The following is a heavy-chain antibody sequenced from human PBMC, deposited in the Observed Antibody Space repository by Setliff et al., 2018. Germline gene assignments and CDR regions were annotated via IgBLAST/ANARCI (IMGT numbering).Heavy chain of an antibody. Sequence: PGGSLRLSCAASGFTFSSYAMSWVRQAPGKGLEWVSAISGSGGSTYYADSVKGRFTISRDNSKNTLYLQMNSLRAEDTAVYYCAKDYVWGSYRYTLPKYFDYWGQGTLVTVSS. V-gene: IGHV3-23*01. CDR3: AKDYVWGSYRYTLPKYFDY. D-gene: IGHD3-16*02. CDR1: GFTFSSYA. CDR2: ISGSGGST. J-gene: IGHJ4*02.